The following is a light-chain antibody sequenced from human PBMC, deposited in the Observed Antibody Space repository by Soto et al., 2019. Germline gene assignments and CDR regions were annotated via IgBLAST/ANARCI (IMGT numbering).Light chain of an antibody. CDR3: QQSYNTPRT. V-gene: IGKV1-39*01. CDR2: AAS. CDR1: QSIINY. J-gene: IGKJ1*01. Sequence: DIQRTQSPSSLSASIGDRVTITCRASQSIINYLNWYQHKPGKAPKLLISAASSLQSGVPIRFSGSGSGTDFTLTISNLQPEDFATYYCQQSYNTPRTFGQGTKVEIK.